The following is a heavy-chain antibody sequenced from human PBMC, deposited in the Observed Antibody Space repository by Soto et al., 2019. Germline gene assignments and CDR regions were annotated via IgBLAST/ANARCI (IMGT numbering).Heavy chain of an antibody. J-gene: IGHJ3*02. CDR1: GFTFSSYA. CDR2: ISGSGGST. Sequence: GGSLRLSCAASGFTFSSYAMSWVRQAPGKGLEWVSAISGSGGSTYYADSVKGRFTISRDNSKNTLYLQMNSLRAEDTAVYYGAKGMVVPAAPTLSAFDIWGQGTMVTVSS. CDR3: AKGMVVPAAPTLSAFDI. D-gene: IGHD2-2*01. V-gene: IGHV3-23*01.